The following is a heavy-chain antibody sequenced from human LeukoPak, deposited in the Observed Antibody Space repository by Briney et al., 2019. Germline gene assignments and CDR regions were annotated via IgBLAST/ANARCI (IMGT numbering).Heavy chain of an antibody. Sequence: GGSLRLSCAASGFRFSSYWMSWVRQAPGKGLEWVANIKQDGSEKYYVDSVKGRFTISRDNAKNSLYLQMNSLRAEDTAVYYCARVRGFMTTVTTPEGYYFDYWGQGTLVTVSS. D-gene: IGHD4-17*01. CDR3: ARVRGFMTTVTTPEGYYFDY. J-gene: IGHJ4*02. CDR1: GFRFSSYW. CDR2: IKQDGSEK. V-gene: IGHV3-7*01.